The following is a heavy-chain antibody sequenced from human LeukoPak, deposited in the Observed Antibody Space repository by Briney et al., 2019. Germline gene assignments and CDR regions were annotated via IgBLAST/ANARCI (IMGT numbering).Heavy chain of an antibody. J-gene: IGHJ6*04. Sequence: AGSLTLSCTASGCTFSSYWMNWVRQPPGKGLVWVSRVNSDGSITAYADSVNGRFTIARDNAKNTLYLQMNSLRGEDTAVYYCTRMGSQRNGVYGWGRGTTVTVS. V-gene: IGHV3-74*01. D-gene: IGHD1-26*01. CDR1: GCTFSSYW. CDR3: TRMGSQRNGVYG. CDR2: VNSDGSIT.